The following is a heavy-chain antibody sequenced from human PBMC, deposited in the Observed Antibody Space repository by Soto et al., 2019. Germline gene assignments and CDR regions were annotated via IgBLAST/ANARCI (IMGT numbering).Heavy chain of an antibody. D-gene: IGHD3-22*01. CDR3: ARGRSGYYWDTRDI. V-gene: IGHV4-59*13. Sequence: QVQLQESGPGLVKPSETLSLTCTVSGDSINKYYWSWIRQTPGTGLEWIGYIYYTGSTKYNPSLQSRVTMSVDTSKTRSSLNLSSVTAADTATYYCARGRSGYYWDTRDIWGQGTMVTVSS. CDR1: GDSINKYY. J-gene: IGHJ3*02. CDR2: IYYTGST.